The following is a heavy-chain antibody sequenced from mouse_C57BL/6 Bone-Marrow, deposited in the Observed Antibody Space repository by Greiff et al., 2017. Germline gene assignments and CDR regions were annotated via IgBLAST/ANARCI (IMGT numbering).Heavy chain of an antibody. CDR3: ARGYYGNYVFYYAMDY. J-gene: IGHJ4*01. CDR2: IDPSDSYT. D-gene: IGHD2-1*01. V-gene: IGHV1-69*01. CDR1: GYTFTSYW. Sequence: QVQLKQSGAELVMPGASVKLSCKASGYTFTSYWMHWVKQRPGQGLEWIGEIDPSDSYTNYNQKFKGKSTLTVDKSSSTAYMQLSSLTSEDSAVYYCARGYYGNYVFYYAMDYWGQGTSVTVSS.